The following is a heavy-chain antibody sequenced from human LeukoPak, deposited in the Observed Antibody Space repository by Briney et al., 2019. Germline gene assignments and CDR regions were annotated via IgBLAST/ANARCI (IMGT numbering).Heavy chain of an antibody. Sequence: GGSLRLSCSVSGFTFSTYVMHWVRQAPGKGLEYVSAISSNGDNTYYADSVKGRFTISRDNSKNTLYLQMSSLRADDTAVYYCVRGAGYWGQGTLVTVS. CDR1: GFTFSTYV. CDR3: VRGAGY. J-gene: IGHJ4*02. CDR2: ISSNGDNT. V-gene: IGHV3-64D*06.